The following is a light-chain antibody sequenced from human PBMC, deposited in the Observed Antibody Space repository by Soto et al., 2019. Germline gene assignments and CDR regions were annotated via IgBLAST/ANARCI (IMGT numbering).Light chain of an antibody. V-gene: IGLV2-14*01. CDR1: NRDVGSYNL. CDR3: SSYTTTSTLV. Sequence: QSALTQPASVSGSPGQSITIVCTGTNRDVGSYNLVSWYQQRPGEAPKLIISEVRNRPSGISYRFTGSKSGNTASLTISGLQAEDEADYYCSSYTTTSTLVFGGGTKVTVL. J-gene: IGLJ3*02. CDR2: EVR.